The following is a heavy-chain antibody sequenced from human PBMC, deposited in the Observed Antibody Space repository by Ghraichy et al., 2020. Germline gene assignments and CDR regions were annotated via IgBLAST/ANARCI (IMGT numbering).Heavy chain of an antibody. Sequence: SETLSLTCTVSGGSISSYYWSWIRQPAGKGLEWIGRIYTSWSTNYNPSLKSRVTMSVDTSKNQFSLKLSSVTAADTAVYYCARDEQQLVQRDWYFDLWGRGTLVTVSS. CDR3: ARDEQQLVQRDWYFDL. CDR1: GGSISSYY. V-gene: IGHV4-4*07. J-gene: IGHJ2*01. CDR2: IYTSWST. D-gene: IGHD6-13*01.